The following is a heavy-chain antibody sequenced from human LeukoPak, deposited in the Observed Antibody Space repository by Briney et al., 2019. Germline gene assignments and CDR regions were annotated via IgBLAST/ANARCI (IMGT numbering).Heavy chain of an antibody. D-gene: IGHD2-15*01. J-gene: IGHJ4*02. CDR1: GFTFSGHG. CDR3: AREAYCSGGSCYTN. CDR2: ISSSSSYI. Sequence: GGSLRLSCAASGFTFSGHGMNWVRQAPGKGLEWVSSISSSSSYIYYADSVKGRFTISRDNAKNSLYLQMNSLRAEDTAVYYCAREAYCSGGSCYTNWGQGTLVTVSS. V-gene: IGHV3-21*01.